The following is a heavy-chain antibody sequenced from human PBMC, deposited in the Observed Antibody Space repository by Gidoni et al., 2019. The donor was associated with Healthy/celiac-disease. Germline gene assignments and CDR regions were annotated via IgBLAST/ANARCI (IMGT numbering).Heavy chain of an antibody. CDR3: ATEIGFGAFDI. Sequence: QVQLQESGPGLVKPSQTLSLTCAVSGGAISSGGYSWSWIRQPPGKGLEWIGYIYYSGSTSYNPSLKSRVTISVDTSKNQFSLKLSSVTAADTAVYYCATEIGFGAFDIWGQGTMVTVSS. CDR1: GGAISSGGYS. D-gene: IGHD3-16*01. CDR2: IYYSGST. J-gene: IGHJ3*02. V-gene: IGHV4-30-4*07.